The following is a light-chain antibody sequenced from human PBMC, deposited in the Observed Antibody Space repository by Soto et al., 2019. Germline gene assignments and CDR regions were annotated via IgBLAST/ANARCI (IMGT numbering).Light chain of an antibody. V-gene: IGKV3-11*01. J-gene: IGKJ4*01. CDR3: QQRRVWPLT. CDR2: DSS. Sequence: VLTQSPAILSLSPGERATLSCRASQSVSNHLAWYQQRPGQAPRLLIYDSSNRATGIPARFSASGSGTDFTLTISSLEPEDFAVYYCQQRRVWPLTFGGGTKVEIK. CDR1: QSVSNH.